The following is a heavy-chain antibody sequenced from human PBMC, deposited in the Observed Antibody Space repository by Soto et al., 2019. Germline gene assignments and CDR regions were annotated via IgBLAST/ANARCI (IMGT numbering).Heavy chain of an antibody. CDR1: GGSISSSSYY. CDR3: ARLLATVTTRAFDI. D-gene: IGHD4-17*01. Sequence: SETLSLTCXVSGGSISSSSYYWGWIRQPPGKGLEWIGSIYYSGSTYYNPSLKSRVTISVDTSKNQFSLKLSSVTAADTAVYYCARLLATVTTRAFDIWGQGTMVTVSS. J-gene: IGHJ3*02. CDR2: IYYSGST. V-gene: IGHV4-39*01.